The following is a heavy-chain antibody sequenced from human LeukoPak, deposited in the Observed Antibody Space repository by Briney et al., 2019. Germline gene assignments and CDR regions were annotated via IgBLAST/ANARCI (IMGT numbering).Heavy chain of an antibody. V-gene: IGHV4-61*02. D-gene: IGHD4-17*01. CDR2: IYTSGST. J-gene: IGHJ4*02. Sequence: NASQTLSLTCTVSGGSISSGSYYWSWIRQPAGKGLEWIGRIYTSGSTNYNPSLKSRVTISVDTSKNQFSLKLSSVTAADTAVYYCAREAHDYEINWGQGTLVTVSS. CDR3: AREAHDYEIN. CDR1: GGSISSGSYY.